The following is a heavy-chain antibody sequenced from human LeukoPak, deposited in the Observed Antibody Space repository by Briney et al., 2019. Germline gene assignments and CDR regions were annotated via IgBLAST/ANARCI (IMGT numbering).Heavy chain of an antibody. CDR2: INPSGGST. CDR1: GYTFTSYY. J-gene: IGHJ4*02. CDR3: ARDPIYDSSGYSCFDY. V-gene: IGHV1-46*01. D-gene: IGHD3-22*01. Sequence: ASVKVSCKASGYTFTSYYMHWVRQAPGQGLEWMGIINPSGGSTSYAQKFQGRVTMTRDTSTSTVYMELSSLRSEDTAVYYCARDPIYDSSGYSCFDYWGQGTLVTVSS.